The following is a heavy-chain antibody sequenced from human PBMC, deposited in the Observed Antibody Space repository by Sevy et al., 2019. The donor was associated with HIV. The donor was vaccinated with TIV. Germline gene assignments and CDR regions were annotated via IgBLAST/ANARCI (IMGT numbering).Heavy chain of an antibody. CDR2: INPNSGGT. V-gene: IGHV1-2*02. Sequence: ASVKVSCKASGYTFTGYYMHWVRQAPGQGLEWMGWINPNSGGTNYGQNFQGRVTMTRDTSISTAYMELSRLRSDDTAVYYCASSDSSSYWFDPWGQRTLVTVSS. J-gene: IGHJ5*02. D-gene: IGHD6-13*01. CDR3: ASSDSSSYWFDP. CDR1: GYTFTGYY.